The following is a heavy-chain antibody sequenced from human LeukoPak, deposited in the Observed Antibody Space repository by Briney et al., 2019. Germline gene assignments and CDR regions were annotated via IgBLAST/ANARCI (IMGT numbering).Heavy chain of an antibody. Sequence: SVKLSCKASGGTFSSYAISWVRQAPGQGLEWMGGIIPIFGTANYAQKFQGRVTITADKSTSTAYMELSSLRSEDTAVYYCVREGVPDACDIWGQGTMVTVSS. CDR1: GGTFSSYA. CDR3: VREGVPDACDI. V-gene: IGHV1-69*06. CDR2: IIPIFGTA. D-gene: IGHD3-10*01. J-gene: IGHJ3*02.